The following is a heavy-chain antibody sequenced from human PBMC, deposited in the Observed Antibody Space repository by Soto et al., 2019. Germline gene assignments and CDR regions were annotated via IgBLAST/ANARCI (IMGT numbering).Heavy chain of an antibody. CDR2: ITPIFGTA. J-gene: IGHJ3*02. D-gene: IGHD3-22*01. CDR1: RRTYSSYA. Sequence: ASVYVSCKDSRRTYSSYAIRWVRPAPGQGLEWMGGITPIFGTANYAQKFQGRVTSTADKSTSTAYMELSSLRSEDTAVYYCARDLYDGHDAFDIWGQGTMVTVSS. CDR3: ARDLYDGHDAFDI. V-gene: IGHV1-69*06.